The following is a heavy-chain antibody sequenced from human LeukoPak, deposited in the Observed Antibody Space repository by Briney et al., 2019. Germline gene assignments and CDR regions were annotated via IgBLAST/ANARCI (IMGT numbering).Heavy chain of an antibody. J-gene: IGHJ6*03. CDR1: GYTFTGYY. Sequence: ASVKVSCKASGYTFTGYYMHWVRQAPGQGLEWMGWINPNSGGTNYAQKFQGRVTITADESTSTAYMELSSLRSEDTAVYYCARGGAHSSSWSGYYYYMDVWGKGTTVTISS. CDR3: ARGGAHSSSWSGYYYYMDV. CDR2: INPNSGGT. V-gene: IGHV1-2*02. D-gene: IGHD6-13*01.